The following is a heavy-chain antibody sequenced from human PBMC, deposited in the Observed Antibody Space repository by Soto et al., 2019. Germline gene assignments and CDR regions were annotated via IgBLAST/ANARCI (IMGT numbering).Heavy chain of an antibody. D-gene: IGHD4-17*01. CDR2: IWYDGSNK. V-gene: IGHV3-33*01. J-gene: IGHJ6*02. CDR1: GFTFSSYG. CDR3: ARTYGDYQNFYYYYGMDV. Sequence: QVQLVESGGGVVQPGRSLRLSCAASGFTFSSYGMHWVRQAPGKGLEWVAVIWYDGSNKYYADSVKGRFTISRDNSKNTXSLQMNSLRAEDTAVYYCARTYGDYQNFYYYYGMDVWGQGTTVTVSS.